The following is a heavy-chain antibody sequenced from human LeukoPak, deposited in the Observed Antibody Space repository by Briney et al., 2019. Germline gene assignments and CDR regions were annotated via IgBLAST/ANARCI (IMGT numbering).Heavy chain of an antibody. V-gene: IGHV3-23*01. D-gene: IGHD2-15*01. CDR1: GFIFSDYA. Sequence: GGSLRLSCAASGFIFSDYAMSWVRQAPGKGLEWVSVISGSGGSTYYADSVKGRSTISRDDSKNTLYLQMSSLRAEDTAVYYCAKENVVVAAAVPDYWGQGTLVTVSS. J-gene: IGHJ4*02. CDR2: ISGSGGST. CDR3: AKENVVVAAAVPDY.